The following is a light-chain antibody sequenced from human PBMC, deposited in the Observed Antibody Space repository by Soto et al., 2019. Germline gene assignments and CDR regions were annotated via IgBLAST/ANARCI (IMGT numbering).Light chain of an antibody. J-gene: IGKJ1*01. Sequence: IKMDKSRSAVSAVVRESVTITCRASQGIRNDLGWYQQKPGKAPKRLIYDASSLQSGVPSRFTGSGSGTEFTLTFSRLQPEDSAIYYRRLHNSYLRAFRQGTKVDIK. CDR3: RLHNSYLRA. CDR1: QGIRND. V-gene: IGKV1-17*01. CDR2: DAS.